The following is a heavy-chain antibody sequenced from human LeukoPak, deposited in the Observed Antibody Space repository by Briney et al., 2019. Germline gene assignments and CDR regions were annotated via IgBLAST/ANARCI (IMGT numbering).Heavy chain of an antibody. J-gene: IGHJ4*02. CDR3: AREERCCSSTSCYYFDY. CDR2: IYYSGST. Sequence: SETLSLTCTVSGGSISSSSYYWGWIRQPPGKGLEWIGSIYYSGSTYYNPSLKSRVTISVDTSKNQFPLKLSSVTAADTAVYYCAREERCCSSTSCYYFDYWGQGTLVTVSS. V-gene: IGHV4-39*06. CDR1: GGSISSSSYY. D-gene: IGHD2-2*01.